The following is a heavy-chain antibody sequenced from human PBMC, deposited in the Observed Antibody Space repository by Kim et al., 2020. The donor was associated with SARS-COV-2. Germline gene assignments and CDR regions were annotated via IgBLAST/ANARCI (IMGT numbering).Heavy chain of an antibody. CDR2: ISSSGSTT. CDR3: AREHRGSSWYLRLGYYYCYYGMDV. V-gene: IGHV3-48*03. D-gene: IGHD6-13*01. CDR1: GFTFSSYE. J-gene: IGHJ6*02. Sequence: GGSLRLSCAASGFTFSSYEMNWVRQAPGKGLEWVSYISSSGSTTYYADSVKGRFTISRDNAKNSLYLQMNSLRAEDTAVYYCAREHRGSSWYLRLGYYYCYYGMDVWGQGTTVTVSS.